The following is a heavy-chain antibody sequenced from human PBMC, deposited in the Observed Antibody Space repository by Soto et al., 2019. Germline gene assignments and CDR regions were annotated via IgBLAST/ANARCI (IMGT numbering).Heavy chain of an antibody. V-gene: IGHV1-8*01. J-gene: IGHJ4*02. CDR2: MNPNSGNT. CDR3: ARAEPSSTSSPCDY. Sequence: QVQLVQSGAEVNKPGASVKVSCKTSGYTFTNYNINWVRQATGQGLEWMGWMNPNSGNTGYAQKFQGRVTMTRNTSITTAYMELSSLRSGATAVYYCARAEPSSTSSPCDYWGQGPLVTVSS. D-gene: IGHD6-6*01. CDR1: GYTFTNYN.